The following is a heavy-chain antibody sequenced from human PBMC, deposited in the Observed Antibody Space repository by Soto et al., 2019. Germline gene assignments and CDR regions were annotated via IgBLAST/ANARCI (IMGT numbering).Heavy chain of an antibody. CDR1: GAAFSNYT. D-gene: IGHD2-15*01. CDR3: ASGKSQMSQDRMGFYYYMDV. V-gene: IGHV1-69*08. J-gene: IGHJ6*03. Sequence: QVQLVQSGADVKKPGSSVKISCTASGAAFSNYTFNWVRRAPVEGLEWVGRVIPILDASNYAEKFQDRVTISADSSTSTVYMGLSGLRSEDSAIYYCASGKSQMSQDRMGFYYYMDVWGKGTSVTVSS. CDR2: VIPILDAS.